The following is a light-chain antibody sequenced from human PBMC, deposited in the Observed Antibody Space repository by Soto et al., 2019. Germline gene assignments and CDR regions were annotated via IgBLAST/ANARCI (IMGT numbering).Light chain of an antibody. CDR2: DVS. J-gene: IGLJ1*01. Sequence: HSVLTQPAPVSGPPGQSIAISCTGTSSDVGAFNYVSWYQQHPGKAPKFMIFDVSSRPSGVSDRFSGSKSGNTASLTISGLQTEDEADYYCASYTTSSTYVFGTGTRSPS. V-gene: IGLV2-14*03. CDR3: ASYTTSSTYV. CDR1: SSDVGAFNY.